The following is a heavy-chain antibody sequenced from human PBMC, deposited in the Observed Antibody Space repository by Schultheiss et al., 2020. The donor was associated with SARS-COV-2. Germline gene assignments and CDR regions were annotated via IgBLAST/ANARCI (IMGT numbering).Heavy chain of an antibody. Sequence: SETLSLTCTVSGGSITTGTYYWSWIRQHPGKGLEWIGYVSYSGSTYYSPSLKSRVTISADRSKNQFSLKLSSVTAEDTAVYYCARDEYSGYGHAGYWGQGTLVTVSS. CDR3: ARDEYSGYGHAGY. CDR1: GGSITTGTYY. V-gene: IGHV4-31*03. D-gene: IGHD5-12*01. CDR2: VSYSGST. J-gene: IGHJ4*02.